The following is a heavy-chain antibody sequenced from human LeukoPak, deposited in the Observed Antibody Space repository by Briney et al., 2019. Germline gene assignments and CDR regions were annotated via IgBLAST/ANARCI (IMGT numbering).Heavy chain of an antibody. V-gene: IGHV3-23*01. D-gene: IGHD4-17*01. Sequence: GGSLRLSCAASGLTFSSYAMSWVRQAPGKGLEWVSTISGSGGSTYYADSVKGRFTISRDNSKNTLYLQMNSMRAEDTAVYYCAKGYKVTTYDVDVFDIWGQGTMVTVSS. J-gene: IGHJ3*02. CDR3: AKGYKVTTYDVDVFDI. CDR1: GLTFSSYA. CDR2: ISGSGGST.